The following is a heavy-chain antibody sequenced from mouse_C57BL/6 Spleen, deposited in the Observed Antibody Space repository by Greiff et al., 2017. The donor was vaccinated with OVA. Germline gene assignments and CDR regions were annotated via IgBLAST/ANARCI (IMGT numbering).Heavy chain of an antibody. CDR1: GYTFTSYW. CDR2: IDPSDSYT. D-gene: IGHD2-2*01. CDR3: ASGYYGYDGVFAY. J-gene: IGHJ3*01. Sequence: VQLQQPGAELVKPGASVKLSCKASGYTFTSYWMQWVKQRPGQGLEWIGEIDPSDSYTNYNQKFKGKATLTVDTSSSTAYMQLSSLTSEDSAVYYCASGYYGYDGVFAYWGQGTLVTVSA. V-gene: IGHV1-50*01.